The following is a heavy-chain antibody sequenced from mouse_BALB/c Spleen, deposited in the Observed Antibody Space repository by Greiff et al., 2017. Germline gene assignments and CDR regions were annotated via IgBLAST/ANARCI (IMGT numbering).Heavy chain of an antibody. CDR3: AKNYKYGNLYAMDY. V-gene: IGHV2-5-1*01. J-gene: IGHJ4*01. CDR2: IWRGGST. Sequence: QVQLKESGPSLVQPSQSLSITCTVSGFSLTSYGVHWVRQSPGKGLEWLGVIWRGGSTDYNAAFMSRLSITKDNSKSQVFFKMNSLQADDTAIYYCAKNYKYGNLYAMDYWGQGTSVTVSS. CDR1: GFSLTSYG. D-gene: IGHD2-10*02.